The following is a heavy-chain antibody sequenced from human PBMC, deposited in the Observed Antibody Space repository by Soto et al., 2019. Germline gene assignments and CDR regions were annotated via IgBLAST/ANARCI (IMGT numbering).Heavy chain of an antibody. CDR2: IIPILGIA. V-gene: IGHV1-69*04. Sequence: ASVKVSCKSSGGTFSSYTICCVRQAPGQGLEWMGRIIPILGIANYAQKFQGRVTITADKSTSTAYMELSSLRSEDTAVYCCAREPRQHNWFDPWGQGTLVTVSS. D-gene: IGHD1-1*01. CDR3: AREPRQHNWFDP. J-gene: IGHJ5*02. CDR1: GGTFSSYT.